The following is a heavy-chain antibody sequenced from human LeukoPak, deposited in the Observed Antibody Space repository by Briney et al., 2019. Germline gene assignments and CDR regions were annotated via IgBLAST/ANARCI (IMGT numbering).Heavy chain of an antibody. D-gene: IGHD3-22*01. CDR2: IYPGDSDT. V-gene: IGHV5-51*01. Sequence: GESLKISCKGSGYSFTSYWIGWVRQMPGKGLEWMGIIYPGDSDTRDSPSFQGQVTISADKSISTAYLQWSSLKASDTAMYYCARQDYFDSSAYYGSADYWGQGTLVTVSS. CDR3: ARQDYFDSSAYYGSADY. J-gene: IGHJ4*02. CDR1: GYSFTSYW.